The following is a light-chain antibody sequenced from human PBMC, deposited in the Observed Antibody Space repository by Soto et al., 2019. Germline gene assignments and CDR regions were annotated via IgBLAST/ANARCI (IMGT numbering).Light chain of an antibody. Sequence: DIQMTQSPSTLSASVGDRFTITCRASQSIRTWLAWYQQKPGKAPKLLIYDASSLKSGVPSRFSGGGSGTEFTLTISSLQPDDFTTYYCQQYNTNPWTFGQGTKVDIK. CDR2: DAS. CDR3: QQYNTNPWT. CDR1: QSIRTW. J-gene: IGKJ1*01. V-gene: IGKV1-5*01.